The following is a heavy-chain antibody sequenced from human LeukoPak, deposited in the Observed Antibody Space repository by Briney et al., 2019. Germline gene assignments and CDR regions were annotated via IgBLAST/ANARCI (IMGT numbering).Heavy chain of an antibody. V-gene: IGHV1-69*06. D-gene: IGHD2/OR15-2a*01. CDR2: SIPIFGTA. CDR1: GGTFSSYA. J-gene: IGHJ6*03. CDR3: ARILLLNYYYMDV. Sequence: GASVKVSCKASGGTFSSYAISWVRQAPGQGLEWMGGSIPIFGTANYAQKFQGRVTITADKSTSTAYMELSSLRSEDTAVYYCARILLLNYYYMDVWGKGTTVTVSS.